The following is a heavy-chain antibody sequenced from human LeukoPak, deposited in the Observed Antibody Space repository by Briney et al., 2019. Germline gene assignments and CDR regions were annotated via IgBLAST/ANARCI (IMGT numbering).Heavy chain of an antibody. V-gene: IGHV3-11*04. CDR3: ARGLVHDTSGYYSDY. J-gene: IGHJ4*02. CDR2: ISSSGSTI. CDR1: GFTFSDYY. D-gene: IGHD3-22*01. Sequence: GGSLRLSCAASGFTFSDYYMSWIRQAPGKGLEWVSYISSSGSTIYYADSVKGRFTISRDNAKNSLYLQMDSLRAEDSAVYYCARGLVHDTSGYYSDYWGQGILVTVSS.